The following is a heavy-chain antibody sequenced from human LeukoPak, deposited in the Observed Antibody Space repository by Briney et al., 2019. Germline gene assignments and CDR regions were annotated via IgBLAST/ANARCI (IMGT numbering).Heavy chain of an antibody. Sequence: PGGSLRLSCAASGFTFSSYAMNWVRQAPGKGLEWVSVISGSGDSTNYADSVKGRFTISRDNSKNTPYLQMNSLRAEDTAVYFCARDRLQHYFDYWGQGTLVTVSS. CDR3: ARDRLQHYFDY. D-gene: IGHD4-11*01. V-gene: IGHV3-23*01. CDR1: GFTFSSYA. J-gene: IGHJ4*02. CDR2: ISGSGDST.